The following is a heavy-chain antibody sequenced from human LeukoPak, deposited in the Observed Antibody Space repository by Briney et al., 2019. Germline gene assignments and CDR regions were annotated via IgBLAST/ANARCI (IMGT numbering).Heavy chain of an antibody. Sequence: PGGSLRLSCAASGFTFSDYYMSWIRQAPGKGLEWVSYISSSSSYTNYADSVKGRFTISRDNAMNSLYLQMNSLRAEDTAVYYCARFNPLYCSGGSCYGEGAFQHWGQGTLVTVSS. D-gene: IGHD2-15*01. CDR3: ARFNPLYCSGGSCYGEGAFQH. CDR2: ISSSSSYT. CDR1: GFTFSDYY. J-gene: IGHJ1*01. V-gene: IGHV3-11*06.